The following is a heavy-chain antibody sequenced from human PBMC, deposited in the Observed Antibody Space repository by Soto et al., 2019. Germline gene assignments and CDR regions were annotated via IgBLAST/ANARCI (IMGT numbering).Heavy chain of an antibody. J-gene: IGHJ4*01. D-gene: IGHD2-2*01. CDR1: GYSFTNYA. Sequence: ASVKVSCKASGYSFTNYAVHWVRQAPGQGLEWMAWINGGNGKAKYSQKFQGRVTLTRDTSASTAYMELSSLRSEDTAVYYCARVGGCSSTSCWAKYQDYWGHGTLVTVSS. CDR2: INGGNGKA. V-gene: IGHV1-3*01. CDR3: ARVGGCSSTSCWAKYQDY.